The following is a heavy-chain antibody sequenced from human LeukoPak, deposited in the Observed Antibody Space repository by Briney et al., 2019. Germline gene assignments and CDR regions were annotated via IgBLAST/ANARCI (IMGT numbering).Heavy chain of an antibody. Sequence: ASVKVSCKASGYTFTGYYMHWVRQAPGQGLEWMGWINPNSGGTNYAQKFQGRVTMTRDTSISTAYMELSRLRSDDTAVYYCAQLLGYCSGGSCLQADYWGQGTLVTVSS. CDR2: INPNSGGT. J-gene: IGHJ4*02. D-gene: IGHD2-15*01. V-gene: IGHV1-2*02. CDR1: GYTFTGYY. CDR3: AQLLGYCSGGSCLQADY.